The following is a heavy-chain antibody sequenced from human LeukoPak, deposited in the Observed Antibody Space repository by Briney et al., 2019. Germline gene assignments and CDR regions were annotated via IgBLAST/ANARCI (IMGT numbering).Heavy chain of an antibody. Sequence: PGGSLRLSCAASGFTFDDYGMSWVRQAPGKGLEWISYISSSGGTIYYADSVKGRFTISRDNAKNSLYLQMNSLRAEDTAVYYCAGYSSGWFGAFHIWGQGTMVTVSS. CDR3: AGYSSGWFGAFHI. V-gene: IGHV3-11*04. D-gene: IGHD6-19*01. J-gene: IGHJ3*02. CDR1: GFTFDDYG. CDR2: ISSSGGTI.